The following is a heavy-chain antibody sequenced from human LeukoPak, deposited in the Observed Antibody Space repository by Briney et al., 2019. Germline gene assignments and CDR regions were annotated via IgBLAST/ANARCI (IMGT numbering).Heavy chain of an antibody. CDR2: INPNSGGT. D-gene: IGHD3-22*01. J-gene: IGHJ4*02. CDR1: GYTFTGYY. V-gene: IGHV1-2*02. CDR3: ARSRVNRRYYYDSSGYPNPLGY. Sequence: ASVKVSCKASGYTFTGYYMHWVRQAPGQGLEWMGWINPNSGGTNYAQKFQGRVTMTRDTSISTAYMELNRLRSDDTAVYYCARSRVNRRYYYDSSGYPNPLGYWGQGTLVTVSS.